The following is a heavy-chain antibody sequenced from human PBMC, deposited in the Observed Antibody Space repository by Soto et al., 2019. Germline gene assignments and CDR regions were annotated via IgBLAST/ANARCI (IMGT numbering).Heavy chain of an antibody. CDR2: LPEIGTNT. J-gene: IGHJ4*02. D-gene: IGHD1-26*01. CDR1: VFTFSNYG. V-gene: IGHV3-23*01. CDR3: AKKSGVGATWYFDY. Sequence: WWSMRLSCSASVFTFSNYGMSWLRQDPGKGLEWVSALPEIGTNTYYADSVKGRFTISRDNSKNTLFLQINNLRAGATAVYYCAKKSGVGATWYFDYWGQGTLVTVSS.